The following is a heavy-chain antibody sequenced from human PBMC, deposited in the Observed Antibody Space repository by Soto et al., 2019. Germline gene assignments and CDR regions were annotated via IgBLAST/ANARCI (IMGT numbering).Heavy chain of an antibody. CDR2: IDTSGHST. Sequence: AWSLRRSCEASGFVFTNFWMHWVRHVPGKGLVWVARIDTSGHSTNYAESVKGRFTISRDNAKNTVSLQMNSLRVEDTGVYYCAKDSWYFDLWSQGSKVTVS. CDR1: GFVFTNFW. CDR3: AKDSWYFDL. J-gene: IGHJ3*01. D-gene: IGHD6-13*01. V-gene: IGHV3-74*01.